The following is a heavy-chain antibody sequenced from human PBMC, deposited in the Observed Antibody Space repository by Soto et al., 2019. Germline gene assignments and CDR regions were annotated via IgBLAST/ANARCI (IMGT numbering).Heavy chain of an antibody. J-gene: IGHJ3*02. CDR2: IYYSGST. Sequence: PSETLSLTCTVSGGSISSGGYYWSWIRQHPGKGLEWIGYIYYSGSTYYNPSLKSRVTISVDTSKNQFSLKLSSVTAADTALYYCARDGVRGGGADALDIWGQGTMVTVSS. CDR3: ARDGVRGGGADALDI. CDR1: GGSISSGGYY. D-gene: IGHD3-10*01. V-gene: IGHV4-31*03.